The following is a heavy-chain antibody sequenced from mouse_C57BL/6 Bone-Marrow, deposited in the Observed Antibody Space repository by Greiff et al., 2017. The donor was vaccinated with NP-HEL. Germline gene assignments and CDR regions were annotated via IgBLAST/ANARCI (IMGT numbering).Heavy chain of an antibody. CDR3: AGIGEGIAY. Sequence: QVQLQQSGAELVMPGASVKLSCKASGYTFTDYYINWVKQRPGQGLEWIARIYPGSGTTYYNEKFKGKATLTADKSSSTAYMQLSSLTYENAADYCCAGIGEGIAYWGQGTLVTVSA. CDR2: IYPGSGTT. V-gene: IGHV1-76*01. J-gene: IGHJ3*01. CDR1: GYTFTDYY.